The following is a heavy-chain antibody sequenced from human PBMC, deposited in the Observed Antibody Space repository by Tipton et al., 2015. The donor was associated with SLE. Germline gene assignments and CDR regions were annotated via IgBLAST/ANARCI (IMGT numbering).Heavy chain of an antibody. CDR3: ARAKRSSTTWGYWFDP. CDR2: VFYTGRT. J-gene: IGHJ5*02. Sequence: TLSLTCTVSGASLTGDYWSWIRQPPGKGLEWIGYVFYTGRTSYNSSLMSRVTISIDTSRNQFFLKLSSVTAADTALYYCARAKRSSTTWGYWFDPWGQGTLATVSS. V-gene: IGHV4-59*01. D-gene: IGHD2-2*01. CDR1: GASLTGDY.